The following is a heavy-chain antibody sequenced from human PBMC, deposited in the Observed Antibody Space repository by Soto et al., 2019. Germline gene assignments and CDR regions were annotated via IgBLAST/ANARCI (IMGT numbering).Heavy chain of an antibody. J-gene: IGHJ4*02. D-gene: IGHD6-19*01. V-gene: IGHV3-7*05. CDR2: TRRSGGEK. CDR3: AKDRGWKIYYFDY. CDR1: GFIFGDYW. Sequence: GGSLRLSCAASGFIFGDYWMSWIRQAPGKGLEWVANTRRSGGEKNYVDSVKGRFTISRDNAKNTLYLQMNSLRAEDTAVFYCAKDRGWKIYYFDYWGQGTLVTVSS.